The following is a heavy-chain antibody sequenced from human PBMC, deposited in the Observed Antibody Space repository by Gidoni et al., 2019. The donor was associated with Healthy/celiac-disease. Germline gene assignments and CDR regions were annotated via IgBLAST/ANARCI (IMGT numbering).Heavy chain of an antibody. D-gene: IGHD1-26*01. Sequence: QMQLVQSGPEVKKPGTSVKVSCKASGFTFTSSAVQWVRQARGQRLEWIGWIVVGSGNTNYAQKFQERVTITRDMSTSTAYMELSSLRSEDTAVYYCAAVPYSGSYIGAFDIWGQGTMVTVSS. J-gene: IGHJ3*02. CDR3: AAVPYSGSYIGAFDI. CDR2: IVVGSGNT. V-gene: IGHV1-58*01. CDR1: GFTFTSSA.